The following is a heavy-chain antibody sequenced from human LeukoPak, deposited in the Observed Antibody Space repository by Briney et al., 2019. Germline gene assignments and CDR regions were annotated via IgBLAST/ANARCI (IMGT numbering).Heavy chain of an antibody. CDR3: ARDGSRGSSSSGVRYGY. Sequence: ASVKVSCKASGYTITGYYMHWVRQAPGQGLEWMGRINPNSGGTNYAQKFQGRVTMTRDTSISTAYMELSRLRSDDTAVYYCARDGSRGSSSSGVRYGYWGQGTLVTVSS. D-gene: IGHD6-6*01. V-gene: IGHV1-2*06. CDR2: INPNSGGT. J-gene: IGHJ4*02. CDR1: GYTITGYY.